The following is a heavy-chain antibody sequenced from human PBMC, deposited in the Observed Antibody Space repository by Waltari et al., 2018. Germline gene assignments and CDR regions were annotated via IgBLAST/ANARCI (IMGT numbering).Heavy chain of an antibody. Sequence: QVQLVQSGAEVKKPGSSVKVSCKASGGTFSSYAISWVRQAPGQGLEWMGGIIPIFGTANYAQKFQGGVTITTDESTSTAYMELSSLRSEDTAVYYCARIAVAGPLGWYFDLWGRGTLVTVSS. CDR2: IIPIFGTA. V-gene: IGHV1-69*05. CDR1: GGTFSSYA. J-gene: IGHJ2*01. CDR3: ARIAVAGPLGWYFDL. D-gene: IGHD6-19*01.